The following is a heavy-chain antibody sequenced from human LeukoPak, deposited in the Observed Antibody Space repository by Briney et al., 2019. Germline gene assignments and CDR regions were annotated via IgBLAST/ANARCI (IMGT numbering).Heavy chain of an antibody. CDR1: GFTFSSYA. V-gene: IGHV3-23*01. Sequence: HPGRSLRLSCAASGFTFSSYAMSWVRQAPGKGLEWVSAISGSGGSTYYADSAKGRFTISRDNSKNTLYLQMNSLRAEDTAVYYCAKVGTYSSYGEYFDYWGQGTLVTVSS. CDR3: AKVGTYSSYGEYFDY. J-gene: IGHJ4*02. D-gene: IGHD6-6*01. CDR2: ISGSGGST.